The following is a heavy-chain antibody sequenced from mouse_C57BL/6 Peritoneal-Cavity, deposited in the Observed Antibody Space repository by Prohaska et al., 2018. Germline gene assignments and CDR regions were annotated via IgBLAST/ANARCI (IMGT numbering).Heavy chain of an antibody. D-gene: IGHD2-4*01. CDR3: VRGKYDYDGGMDY. V-gene: IGHV10-3*01. CDR1: GFTFNTYA. J-gene: IGHJ4*01. CDR2: IRSKSWNYAT. Sequence: EVQLVESGGGLVQPKGSLKLSCAASGFTFNTYAMHWVRQAPGKGLEWVARIRSKSWNYATYYGDSVKDRFTISRDDSQSMLYLQMNNLKTEDTDMYYCVRGKYDYDGGMDYWGKGTSVTVS.